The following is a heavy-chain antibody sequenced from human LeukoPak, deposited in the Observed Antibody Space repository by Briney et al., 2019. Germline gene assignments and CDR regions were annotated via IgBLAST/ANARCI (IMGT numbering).Heavy chain of an antibody. CDR2: IYHSGST. CDR3: ATVYLNSSGWYMAWFDP. J-gene: IGHJ5*02. D-gene: IGHD6-19*01. V-gene: IGHV4-38-2*02. Sequence: SETLSLTCTVSGYSISSGYYWGWIRQPPGKGLEWIGSIYHSGSTYYNPSLKSRVTISVDTSKNQFSLKLSSVTAADTAVYYCATVYLNSSGWYMAWFDPWGQGTLVTVSS. CDR1: GYSISSGYY.